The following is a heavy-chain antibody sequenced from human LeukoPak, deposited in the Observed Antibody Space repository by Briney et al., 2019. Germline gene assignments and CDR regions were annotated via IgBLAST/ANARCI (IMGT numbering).Heavy chain of an antibody. Sequence: GGSLRLSCVASGFTFSSHGMNWVRQAPGKGLEWVSGITSGTRTYYADSVKGRFAISRDNSKNTMYLQVNSLRAEDTAVYYCAKAISGYSGYAGMDVWGKGTTVTVSS. V-gene: IGHV3-23*01. CDR1: GFTFSSHG. CDR3: AKAISGYSGYAGMDV. D-gene: IGHD5-12*01. CDR2: ITSGTRT. J-gene: IGHJ6*03.